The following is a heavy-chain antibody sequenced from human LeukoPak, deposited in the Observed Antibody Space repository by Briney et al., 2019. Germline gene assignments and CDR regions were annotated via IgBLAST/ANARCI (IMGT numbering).Heavy chain of an antibody. CDR2: INPNGGGT. Sequence: ASVKVSCKASGYTFTDYYMHWVRQAPGQGLEWMGWINPNGGGTNFAQKFQGRVTMTRDTSIITAYMELSRLRFDDTAVYYCARALNRNTYSSRWYDAFDVWGQGTTVTVSS. CDR1: GYTFTDYY. D-gene: IGHD6-13*01. V-gene: IGHV1-2*02. CDR3: ARALNRNTYSSRWYDAFDV. J-gene: IGHJ3*01.